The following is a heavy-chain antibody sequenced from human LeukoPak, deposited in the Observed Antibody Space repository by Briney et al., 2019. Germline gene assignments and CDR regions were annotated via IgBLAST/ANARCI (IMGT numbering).Heavy chain of an antibody. CDR3: ARDRYCRSGVCYGGAAS. Sequence: GGSLRLSCVGSGFTFSDYSLNWVRQAPGKGLEWVSSISNSGTYIYHADSLQGRFTTSRDNAKNSVYLQMNSLRAEDTAVYYCARDRYCRSGVCYGGAASWGQGTLVTVSS. J-gene: IGHJ5*02. CDR1: GFTFSDYS. V-gene: IGHV3-21*01. CDR2: ISNSGTYI. D-gene: IGHD2-8*01.